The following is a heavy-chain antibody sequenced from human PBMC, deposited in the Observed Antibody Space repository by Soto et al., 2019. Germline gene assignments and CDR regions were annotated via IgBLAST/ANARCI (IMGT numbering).Heavy chain of an antibody. D-gene: IGHD3-10*01. J-gene: IGHJ6*03. V-gene: IGHV4-59*08. Sequence: PSETLSLTCTVSGGSISSYYWSWIRQPPGKGLEWIGYIYYSGSTNYNPSLKSRVTISVDTSKNQFSLKLSSVTAADTAVYYCARGYYYGPGYYYYMDVWGKGTTVT. CDR1: GGSISSYY. CDR3: ARGYYYGPGYYYYMDV. CDR2: IYYSGST.